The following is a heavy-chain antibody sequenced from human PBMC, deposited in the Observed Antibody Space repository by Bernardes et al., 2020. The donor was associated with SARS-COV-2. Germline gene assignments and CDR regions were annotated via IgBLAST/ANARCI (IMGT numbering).Heavy chain of an antibody. CDR3: VRSGYYYAMDV. V-gene: IGHV4-4*07. J-gene: IGHJ6*02. CDR1: GSSISNYY. CDR2: LYSIGGT. Sequence: SEPLSLTCTVSGSSISNYYYLNCIRQPAGKGLEWIGRLYSIGGTNYNPSLKSRVTMSLDTSKNQFSLKLSSVTAADTAIYYCVRSGYYYAMDVWGQGTTVTVSS.